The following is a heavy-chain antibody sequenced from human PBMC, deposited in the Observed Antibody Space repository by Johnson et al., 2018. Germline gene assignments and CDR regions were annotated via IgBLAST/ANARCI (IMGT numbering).Heavy chain of an antibody. CDR2: INSDGSST. Sequence: VQLQESGGGLVQXGGSLRLSCAASGFMFSSNWMHWVRQAPGKGLVWVSRINSDGSSTSYADSVKGRFTISRDKAKNPRYLQMNSRRAEATAVYYCGKVSTRLGDMDVWGQGTTVTVSS. J-gene: IGHJ6*02. CDR1: GFMFSSNW. V-gene: IGHV3-74*01. CDR3: GKVSTRLGDMDV. D-gene: IGHD6-19*01.